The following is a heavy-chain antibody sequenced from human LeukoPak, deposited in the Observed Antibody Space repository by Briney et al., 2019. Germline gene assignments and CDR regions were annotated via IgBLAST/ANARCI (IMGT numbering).Heavy chain of an antibody. D-gene: IGHD3-10*01. CDR3: AKDMRDRITMVRGAPYHYGMDV. V-gene: IGHV3-9*01. CDR2: ISWNSGSI. J-gene: IGHJ6*02. Sequence: GGSLRLSCAASGFTFDDYAMHWVRQAPGKGLEWVSGISWNSGSIGYADSVKGRFTISRDNAKNSLYLQMNSLRAEDTALYYCAKDMRDRITMVRGAPYHYGMDVWGQGTTVTVSS. CDR1: GFTFDDYA.